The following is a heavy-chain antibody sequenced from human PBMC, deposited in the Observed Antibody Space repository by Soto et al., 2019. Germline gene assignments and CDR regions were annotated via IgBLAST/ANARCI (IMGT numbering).Heavy chain of an antibody. V-gene: IGHV3-30*18. D-gene: IGHD3-10*01. Sequence: PGGSLRLSCAASGFTFSSYGMQWVRQAPGKGLEWVAAIAYDGSNKYYADSVKGRFTISRDNSKNTLYLQMNSLRAEDTAVYYCAKSHYYGSGSYAPNWFDPWGQGTLVTVSS. J-gene: IGHJ5*02. CDR2: IAYDGSNK. CDR1: GFTFSSYG. CDR3: AKSHYYGSGSYAPNWFDP.